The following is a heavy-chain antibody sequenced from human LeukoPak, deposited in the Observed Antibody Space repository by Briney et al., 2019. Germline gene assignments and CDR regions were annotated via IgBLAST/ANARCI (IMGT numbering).Heavy chain of an antibody. CDR1: GYSFTAYY. J-gene: IGHJ4*02. D-gene: IGHD4-17*01. CDR2: INPNSGGT. V-gene: IGHV1-2*02. CDR3: ARDLSRGVTTPFEY. Sequence: GASVRVSFKASGYSFTAYYMHWVRQAPGQGLEWMGWINPNSGGTNYAQKFQGRVTMTRDTSISTAYMELSRLRSDDTAVYYCARDLSRGVTTPFEYWGQGTLVTVSS.